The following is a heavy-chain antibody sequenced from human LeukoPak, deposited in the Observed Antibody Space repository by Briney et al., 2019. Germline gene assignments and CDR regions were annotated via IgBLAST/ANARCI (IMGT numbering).Heavy chain of an antibody. CDR2: ISTSGSTK. V-gene: IGHV3-48*01. CDR3: ARSSSGYYSGDDAFDI. CDR1: GFTLNLYN. D-gene: IGHD3-22*01. Sequence: GGSLRLSCAASGFTLNLYNMNWVRQAPGKGLEWVSHISTSGSTKYYADSVKGRSTISRDTAENSLNLELNSLRAEDTAVYYCARSSSGYYSGDDAFDIWGQGTKVTVSS. J-gene: IGHJ3*02.